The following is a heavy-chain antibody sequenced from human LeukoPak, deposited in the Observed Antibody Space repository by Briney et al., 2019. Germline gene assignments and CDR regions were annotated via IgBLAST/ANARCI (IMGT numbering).Heavy chain of an antibody. J-gene: IGHJ3*02. V-gene: IGHV3-23*01. D-gene: IGHD4-17*01. CDR2: ITGSGGST. CDR3: AKDPNGDYIGAFDI. Sequence: GGSLRLSCAASEFTFSSYGMTWVRQAPGKGLEWVSSITGSGGSTYYADSVQGRFTISRDNSKNTLYLQMNSLRAEDTAVYYCAKDPNGDYIGAFDIWGQGTMVTVSS. CDR1: EFTFSSYG.